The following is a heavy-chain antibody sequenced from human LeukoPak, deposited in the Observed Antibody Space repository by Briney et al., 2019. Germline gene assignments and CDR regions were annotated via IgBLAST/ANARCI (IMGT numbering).Heavy chain of an antibody. CDR3: AKDHSKIQPFDY. Sequence: GPSLRLSCAASGFTVSSNYMSWVRQAPGKGLEWVSFIYSGGSKYYADSVKGRFTFSRDNSKNTLYLQMNSLKAEDTAVYYCAKDHSKIQPFDYWGQGTLVTVSS. D-gene: IGHD5-18*01. J-gene: IGHJ4*02. V-gene: IGHV3-66*01. CDR1: GFTVSSNY. CDR2: IYSGGSK.